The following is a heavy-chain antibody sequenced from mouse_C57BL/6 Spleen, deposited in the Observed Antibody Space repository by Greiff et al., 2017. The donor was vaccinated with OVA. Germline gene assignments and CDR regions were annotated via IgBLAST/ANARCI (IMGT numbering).Heavy chain of an antibody. V-gene: IGHV1-69*01. CDR2: IDPSDSYT. Sequence: QVQLQQPGAELVMPGASVKLSCKASGYTFTSYWMHWVKQRPGQGLEWIGEIDPSDSYTNYNQKFKGKSTLTVDKSSSTAYMQLSSLTSEDSAVYYCARFSSACAMDYWGQGTSVTVSS. J-gene: IGHJ4*01. CDR3: ARFSSACAMDY. D-gene: IGHD1-1*01. CDR1: GYTFTSYW.